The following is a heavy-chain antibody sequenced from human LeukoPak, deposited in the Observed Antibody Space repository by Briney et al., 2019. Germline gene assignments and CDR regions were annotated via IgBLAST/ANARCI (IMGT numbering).Heavy chain of an antibody. CDR1: GYTFTSYY. V-gene: IGHV1-46*01. Sequence: ASVKVSCKASGYTFTSYYMHWVRQAPGQGLEWMGIINPSGGSTSYAQKFQGRVTMTRDTSTSTVYMELSSLRSEDTAVYYCARDGIVPEDLYYYGMDVWGQGTTVTDSS. CDR2: INPSGGST. D-gene: IGHD2-8*01. CDR3: ARDGIVPEDLYYYGMDV. J-gene: IGHJ6*02.